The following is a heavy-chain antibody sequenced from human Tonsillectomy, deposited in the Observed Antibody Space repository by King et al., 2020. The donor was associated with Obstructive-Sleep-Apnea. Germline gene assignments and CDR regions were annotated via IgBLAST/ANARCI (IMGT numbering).Heavy chain of an antibody. CDR3: AKAQGGRFGEFPSNWFDP. J-gene: IGHJ5*02. CDR1: GFTFSNNY. Sequence: VQLVESGGGVVQPGRSLRLSCAASGFTFSNNYMHWVRQPPGKGLEWVAVMSYDGTYKYYADSVNGRFTISRDNSKNTRYLQMNSLLAEETAVDYCAKAQGGRFGEFPSNWFDPWGQGTLVTVSS. V-gene: IGHV3-30*18. D-gene: IGHD3-10*01. CDR2: MSYDGTYK.